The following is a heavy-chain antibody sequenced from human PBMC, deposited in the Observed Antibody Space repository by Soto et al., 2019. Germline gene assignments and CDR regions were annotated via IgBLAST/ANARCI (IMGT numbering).Heavy chain of an antibody. D-gene: IGHD3-22*01. CDR3: ASGRDGYFYFEY. J-gene: IGHJ4*02. V-gene: IGHV1-69*13. CDR1: GGTFSNFA. Sequence: VASVKVSFKASGGTFSNFAISWVRQAPGQGLEWMGGIIPIFGTPNYSQKFQDRSKITADESASTAYMELSNLGSKDTAVYYCASGRDGYFYFEYWGQGTLVTVSS. CDR2: IIPIFGTP.